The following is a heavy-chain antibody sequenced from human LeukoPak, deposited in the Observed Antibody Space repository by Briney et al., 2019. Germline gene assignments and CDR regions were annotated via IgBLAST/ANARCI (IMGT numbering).Heavy chain of an antibody. CDR1: GFTFSSYE. CDR2: ISSSGSTI. D-gene: IGHD2-8*01. J-gene: IGHJ6*02. CDR3: ARLGYCTNGVCHGMDV. V-gene: IGHV3-48*03. Sequence: GWPLRLSCAASGFTFSSYEMNWVRQAPGKGRECVSYISSSGSTIYYADSLKGRFTFSRDDAKNSLYLQMNSLRAEDTAVYYCARLGYCTNGVCHGMDVWGQGTTVTVSS.